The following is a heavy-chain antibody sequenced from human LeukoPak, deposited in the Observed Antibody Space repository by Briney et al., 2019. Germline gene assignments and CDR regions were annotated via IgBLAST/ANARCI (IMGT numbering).Heavy chain of an antibody. V-gene: IGHV4-34*01. J-gene: IGHJ4*02. Sequence: SETLSLTCAVYDGSFSGYYRSWIRQPPGKGLEWIGEINHSGSTNYNPSLKSRVTISVDTSKNQFSLKLSSVTAADTAVYYCARAGPPDYWGQGTLVTVSS. CDR1: DGSFSGYY. CDR3: ARAGPPDY. CDR2: INHSGST. D-gene: IGHD3-10*01.